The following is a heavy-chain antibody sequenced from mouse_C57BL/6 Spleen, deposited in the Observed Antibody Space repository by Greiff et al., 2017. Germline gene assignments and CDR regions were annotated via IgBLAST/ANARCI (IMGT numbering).Heavy chain of an antibody. D-gene: IGHD1-1*01. J-gene: IGHJ2*01. Sequence: VQLQESGAELARPGASVKLSCKASGYTFTSYGISWVKQRTGQGLEWIGEIYPRSGNTYYNEKFKGKATLTADKSSSTAYMELRSLTSEDSAVYFCARGGGSSPFDYWGQGTTLTVSS. CDR3: ARGGGSSPFDY. V-gene: IGHV1-81*01. CDR2: IYPRSGNT. CDR1: GYTFTSYG.